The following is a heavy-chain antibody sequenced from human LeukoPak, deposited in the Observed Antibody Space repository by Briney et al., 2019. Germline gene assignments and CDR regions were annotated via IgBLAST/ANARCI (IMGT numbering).Heavy chain of an antibody. J-gene: IGHJ1*01. CDR2: IYYSGST. V-gene: IGHV4-59*08. CDR3: ARHAGKLFQH. CDR1: GGSISSYY. Sequence: SETLSLTCTVSGGSISSYYWSWIRQPPGKGLEWIGYIYYSGSTNYNPSLKSRVTISVDTSKNQFSLKLGSVTAADTAVYYCARHAGKLFQHWGQGTLVTVSS. D-gene: IGHD3-10*01.